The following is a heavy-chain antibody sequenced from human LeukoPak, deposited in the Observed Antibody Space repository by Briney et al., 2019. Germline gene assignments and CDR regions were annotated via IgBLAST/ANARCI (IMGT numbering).Heavy chain of an antibody. CDR3: ARVSPVSFDY. CDR2: IYYSGST. Sequence: SETLSLTCTVSGGSISSYYWSWIRHPPGKGLEWIGYIYYSGSTNYNPSLKSRVTISVDTSKNQFSLKLSSVTAADTAVYYCARVSPVSFDYWGQGTLVTVSS. V-gene: IGHV4-59*01. CDR1: GGSISSYY. J-gene: IGHJ4*02.